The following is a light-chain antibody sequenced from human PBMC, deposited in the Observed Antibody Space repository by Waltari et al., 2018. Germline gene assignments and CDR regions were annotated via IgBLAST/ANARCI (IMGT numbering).Light chain of an antibody. CDR2: EVN. Sequence: QSALTQPPSASGSPGQSVTISCTGTSSDVGAYDYVSWYQHHPDKAPKLIIFEVNKWPSGVPDRFSGSNSGNTATLTISGTQALDESDYYCQAWDNSYARVFGGGTKLTVL. J-gene: IGLJ2*01. CDR1: SSDVGAYDY. V-gene: IGLV2-8*01. CDR3: QAWDNSYARV.